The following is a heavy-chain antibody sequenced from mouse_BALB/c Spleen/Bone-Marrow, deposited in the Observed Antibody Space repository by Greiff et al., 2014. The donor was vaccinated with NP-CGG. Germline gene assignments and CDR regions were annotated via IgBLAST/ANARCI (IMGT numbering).Heavy chain of an antibody. CDR3: ARITTATGAMDY. D-gene: IGHD1-2*01. CDR1: GFSLTSYG. J-gene: IGHJ4*01. CDR2: IWAGGST. V-gene: IGHV2-9*02. Sequence: VMLVESVPGLVSPSQSLSITCTASGFSLTSYGVHWVRQPPGKGLEWLGVIWAGGSTNYNSALMSRLIISKDNSKSQVFLKMNSLQTDDTAIYYCARITTATGAMDYWGQGTSLTVSS.